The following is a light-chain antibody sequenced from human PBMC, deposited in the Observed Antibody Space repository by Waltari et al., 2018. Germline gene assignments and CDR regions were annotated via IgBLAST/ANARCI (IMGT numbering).Light chain of an antibody. V-gene: IGLV3-1*01. CDR3: QAWDSSTVV. Sequence: SYELTQPPSVSVSPGQTASITCSGDKLGDNYACCYQQKPGQSPVLVIYQDSKRPSGIPERFSGSNSGNTATLTISGTQAMDEADYYCQAWDSSTVVFGGGTKLTVL. CDR1: KLGDNY. CDR2: QDS. J-gene: IGLJ2*01.